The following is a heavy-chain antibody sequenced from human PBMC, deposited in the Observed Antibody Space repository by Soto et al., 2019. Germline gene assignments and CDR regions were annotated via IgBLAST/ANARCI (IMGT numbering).Heavy chain of an antibody. J-gene: IGHJ4*02. CDR3: AKDPPNTAIAPYYFDS. D-gene: IGHD5-18*01. V-gene: IGHV3-23*01. CDR1: GFTFSSYA. Sequence: PGGSLRLSCAASGFTFSSYAMSWVRQAPGKGQEWVSAISGSGGSTYYADSVKGRFTISRDNSKNKLYLQMNSLRAEDTAVYYCAKDPPNTAIAPYYFDSWGQGTRITVAS. CDR2: ISGSGGST.